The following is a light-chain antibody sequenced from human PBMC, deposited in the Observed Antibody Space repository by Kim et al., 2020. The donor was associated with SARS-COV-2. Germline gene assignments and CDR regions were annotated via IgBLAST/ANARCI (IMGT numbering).Light chain of an antibody. CDR2: DVT. CDR1: STDIGDYNY. Sequence: QPALTQPRSVSGSPGQSVTISCTGTSTDIGDYNYVSWYQQHPGRAPKVLIYDVTKRPSGVPDRFSGSKSGNSASLTISGLQAEDEADYYCCSYAGSDTLVKFGGGTKVTVL. V-gene: IGLV2-11*01. CDR3: CSYAGSDTLVK. J-gene: IGLJ2*01.